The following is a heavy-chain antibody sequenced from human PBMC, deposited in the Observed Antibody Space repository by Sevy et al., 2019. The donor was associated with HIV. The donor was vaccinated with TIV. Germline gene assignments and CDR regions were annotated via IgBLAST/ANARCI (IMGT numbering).Heavy chain of an antibody. V-gene: IGHV3-74*01. D-gene: IGHD5-12*01. J-gene: IGHJ4*02. CDR1: GFGFSSYW. CDR2: IKNDGSST. Sequence: GGSLRLSCAASGFGFSSYWMHWVRQAPGKGLVWVARIKNDGSSTRYADFVKGRFTISRDNAKNTLYLQMNSLRAGDMGAYYCTRVPGDGYNSPSFDYWGRGTLVTVSS. CDR3: TRVPGDGYNSPSFDY.